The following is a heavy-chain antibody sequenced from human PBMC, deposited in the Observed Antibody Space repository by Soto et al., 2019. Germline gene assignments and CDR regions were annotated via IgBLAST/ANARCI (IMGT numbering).Heavy chain of an antibody. CDR2: INHSGST. J-gene: IGHJ4*02. CDR3: ARSKRYYDSSGYYSDY. V-gene: IGHV4-34*01. D-gene: IGHD3-22*01. CDR1: GGSFSGYY. Sequence: QVQLQQWGAGLLKPSETLSLTCAVYGGSFSGYYWSWIRQPPGKGLEWIGEINHSGSTNYNPSLKSRVTKSVDTFKNQFSLKLRSVTAADTAVYYCARSKRYYDSSGYYSDYWGQGTLVTVSS.